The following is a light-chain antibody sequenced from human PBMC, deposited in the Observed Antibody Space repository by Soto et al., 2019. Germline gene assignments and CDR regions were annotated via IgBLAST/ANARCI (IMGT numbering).Light chain of an antibody. CDR2: KAS. J-gene: IGKJ1*01. CDR3: QQYSNYFWT. V-gene: IGKV1-5*03. CDR1: QSISSW. Sequence: DIQMTQSPSTLSASVGDRVTITCRASQSISSWLAWYQQKPGKAPKLLIYKASSLQSGVPSRFSGSGSGTEFTLTISSLQPDDFAPYYCQQYSNYFWTFGQGTKVEIK.